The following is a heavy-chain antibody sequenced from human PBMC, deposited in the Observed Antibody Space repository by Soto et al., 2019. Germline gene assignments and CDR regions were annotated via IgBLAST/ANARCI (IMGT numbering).Heavy chain of an antibody. V-gene: IGHV3-74*01. CDR1: GFTFSYYW. J-gene: IGHJ3*01. CDR3: ARGDRGAFDL. CDR2: IHSDGSST. Sequence: EVQLLESGGGLVQPGESLRLSCAASGFTFSYYWMHWVRQAPGMGLVWVSRIHSDGSSTTYADSVKGRFTISRDNARNTLNLQMNSLRAEDTVVYYCARGDRGAFDLWGQGTVLTVSS. D-gene: IGHD1-26*01.